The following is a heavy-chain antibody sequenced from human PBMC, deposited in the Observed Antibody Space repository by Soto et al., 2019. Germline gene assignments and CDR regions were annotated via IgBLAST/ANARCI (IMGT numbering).Heavy chain of an antibody. CDR3: ARDRGAYYSSSSGGWFDP. V-gene: IGHV4-31*03. CDR2: IYYSGST. D-gene: IGHD6-6*01. Sequence: PSETLSLTCTVSGGSISSGGYYWSWIRQHPGKGLEWIGYIYYSGSTYYNPSLKSRVTISVDTSKNQSSLKLSSVTAADTAVYYCARDRGAYYSSSSGGWFDPWGQGTLVTVSS. CDR1: GGSISSGGYY. J-gene: IGHJ5*02.